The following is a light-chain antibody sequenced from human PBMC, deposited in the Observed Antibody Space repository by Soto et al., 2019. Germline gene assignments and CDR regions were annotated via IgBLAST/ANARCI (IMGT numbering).Light chain of an antibody. CDR2: GAS. CDR3: QQYGSSPGT. CDR1: QRVTSNY. J-gene: IGKJ1*01. V-gene: IGKV3-20*01. Sequence: IVLTQSPGTLSLSPGERATLSCRASQRVTSNYLAWYQQRPGQALRLLIFGASIRDTGLPDRFSGSGSGTDFTLTISRLEPEDFAVYYCQQYGSSPGTFGQGTKVEIK.